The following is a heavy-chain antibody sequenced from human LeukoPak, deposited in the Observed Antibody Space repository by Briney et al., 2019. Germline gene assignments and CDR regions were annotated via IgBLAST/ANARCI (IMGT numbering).Heavy chain of an antibody. J-gene: IGHJ3*02. V-gene: IGHV4-59*01. Sequence: MTSETLSLTCTVSGGSISSYYWSWIRQPPGKGLEWIGYIYYSGSTNYNPSLKSRVTISVDTSKNQFSLKLSSVTAADTAVYYCARERKKWELLGGGAFDIWGQGTMVTVSS. CDR3: ARERKKWELLGGGAFDI. CDR1: GGSISSYY. CDR2: IYYSGST. D-gene: IGHD1-26*01.